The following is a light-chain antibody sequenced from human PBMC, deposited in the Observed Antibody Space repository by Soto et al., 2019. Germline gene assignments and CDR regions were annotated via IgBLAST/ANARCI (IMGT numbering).Light chain of an antibody. CDR3: QQFDTWPLS. CDR1: QSVGSN. V-gene: IGKV3-15*01. CDR2: DAS. Sequence: EIVMTQSPATLSVSPGERATLSCRASQSVGSNLAWYQQKPGQAPRLLIYDASTRAAGIPARFSGSGSGTEFTLTISSLQSEDYAVYYCQQFDTWPLSFGPGTKVDIK. J-gene: IGKJ3*01.